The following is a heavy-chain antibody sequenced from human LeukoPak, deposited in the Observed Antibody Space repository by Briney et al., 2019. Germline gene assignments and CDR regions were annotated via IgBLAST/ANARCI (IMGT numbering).Heavy chain of an antibody. V-gene: IGHV1-69*01. CDR1: GGTFSSYA. Sequence: SVKVSCKASGGTFSSYAISWVRQAPGQGFKWMGGIIPIFGTANYAKKFKGRVTITADESTSTAYMELSSLRSEDTAVYYCARETTVITSAPYYYYYMDVWGKGTTVTVSS. J-gene: IGHJ6*03. CDR3: ARETTVITSAPYYYYYMDV. CDR2: IIPIFGTA. D-gene: IGHD4-11*01.